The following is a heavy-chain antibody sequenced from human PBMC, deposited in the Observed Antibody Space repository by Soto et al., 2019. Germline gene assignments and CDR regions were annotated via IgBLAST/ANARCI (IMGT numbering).Heavy chain of an antibody. Sequence: QVQLVQSGAEVKKPGASVKVSCKASGYTFTGYYMHWVRQAPGQGLEWMGWINPNSDGTNYAQKFQGWVTMTRDTSISTAYMELSRLRSDDTAVYYCARDSYMYGSDSQRGGTNFDYWGQGTLVTVSS. D-gene: IGHD3-10*02. V-gene: IGHV1-2*04. CDR2: INPNSDGT. J-gene: IGHJ4*02. CDR1: GYTFTGYY. CDR3: ARDSYMYGSDSQRGGTNFDY.